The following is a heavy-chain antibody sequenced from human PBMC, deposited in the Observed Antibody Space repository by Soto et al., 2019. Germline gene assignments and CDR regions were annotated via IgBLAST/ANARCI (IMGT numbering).Heavy chain of an antibody. D-gene: IGHD2-2*02. CDR2: INSDGSST. V-gene: IGHV3-74*01. CDR1: GFTFSSYW. J-gene: IGHJ4*02. CDR3: ARARGYCSSTSCYRGDYFDY. Sequence: EVQLVESGGGLVQPGGSLRLSCAASGFTFSSYWMHWVRQAPGKGLVWVSRINSDGSSTSYADSVKGRFTISRDNAKNTLYLQMNSLRAEDTAVYYCARARGYCSSTSCYRGDYFDYWGQGTLVTVSS.